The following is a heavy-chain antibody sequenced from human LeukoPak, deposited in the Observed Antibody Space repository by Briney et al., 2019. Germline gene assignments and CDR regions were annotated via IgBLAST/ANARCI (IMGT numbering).Heavy chain of an antibody. CDR1: GGSISTYY. CDR3: ARGERLGPDF. D-gene: IGHD1-1*01. J-gene: IGHJ4*02. Sequence: SETLSLTCTVSGGSISTYYWSWIRQPPGKGLEWIGYIHYSGSSNYNPSLQSRVTISVDTSRGHFSLKLSSATAADTAVYYCARGERLGPDFWGQGTLVTVSS. CDR2: IHYSGSS. V-gene: IGHV4-59*01.